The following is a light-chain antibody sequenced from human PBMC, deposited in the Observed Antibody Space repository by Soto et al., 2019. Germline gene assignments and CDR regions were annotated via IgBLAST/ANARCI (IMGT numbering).Light chain of an antibody. Sequence: QSVLTQPRSVSGSPGQSVTISCTGSSSDVGGYDFVSWYQQHPGKAPKLMISDVSERPSGVPDRFSGSKSANTASLTISGLQAEDEADYYCCSYAGTYTLVFGGGTKVTVL. CDR1: SSDVGGYDF. CDR2: DVS. CDR3: CSYAGTYTLV. V-gene: IGLV2-11*01. J-gene: IGLJ3*02.